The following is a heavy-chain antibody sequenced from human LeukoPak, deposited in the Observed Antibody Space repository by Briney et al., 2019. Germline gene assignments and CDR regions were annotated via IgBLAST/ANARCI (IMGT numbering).Heavy chain of an antibody. CDR3: ARSHVDTALKVRKNFDY. Sequence: ASVKVSCKASGYTFTGYYMHWVQQAPGQGLEWMGWINPNSGGTNHAQKFQGRVTMTRDTSISTAYMELSRLRSDDTAVYYCARSHVDTALKVRKNFDYWGQGTLVTVSS. J-gene: IGHJ4*02. CDR1: GYTFTGYY. CDR2: INPNSGGT. V-gene: IGHV1-2*02. D-gene: IGHD5-18*01.